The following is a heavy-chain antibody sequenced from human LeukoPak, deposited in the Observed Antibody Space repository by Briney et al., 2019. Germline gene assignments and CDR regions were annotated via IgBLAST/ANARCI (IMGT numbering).Heavy chain of an antibody. V-gene: IGHV3-23*01. D-gene: IGHD6-19*01. J-gene: IGHJ4*02. Sequence: GGSLRLSCAASGFTFSSYAMSWVRQAPGKGLEWVSAISGSGGSTYYADSVKGRLTISRDNSKNTLYLQMNSLRAEDTAVYYCAKDQYSSGSMGGYWGQGTLVTVSS. CDR1: GFTFSSYA. CDR3: AKDQYSSGSMGGY. CDR2: ISGSGGST.